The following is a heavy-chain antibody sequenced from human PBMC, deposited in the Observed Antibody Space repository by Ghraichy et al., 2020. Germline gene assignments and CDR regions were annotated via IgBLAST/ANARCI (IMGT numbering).Heavy chain of an antibody. V-gene: IGHV4-39*01. J-gene: IGHJ4*02. CDR1: GGSISSSSYY. D-gene: IGHD2-21*02. Sequence: SETLSLTCTVSGGSISSSSYYWGWIRQPPGKGLEWIGSIYYSGSTYYNPSLKSRVTISVDTSKNQFSLKLSSVTAADTAVYYCARLPGLLFLAFFDYWGQGTLVTVSS. CDR3: ARLPGLLFLAFFDY. CDR2: IYYSGST.